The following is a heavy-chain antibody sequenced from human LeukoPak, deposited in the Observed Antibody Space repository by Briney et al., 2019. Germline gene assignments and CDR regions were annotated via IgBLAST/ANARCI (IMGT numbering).Heavy chain of an antibody. CDR1: GGTFSSYA. J-gene: IGHJ6*02. Sequence: ASVKVSCKASGGTFSSYAISWVRQAPGQGLEWMGWISAYNGNTNYAQKLQGRVTMTTDTSTSTAYMELRSLRSDDTAVYYCARVWDTSRNYYYYGMDVWGQGTTVTVSS. D-gene: IGHD5-18*01. CDR3: ARVWDTSRNYYYYGMDV. V-gene: IGHV1-18*01. CDR2: ISAYNGNT.